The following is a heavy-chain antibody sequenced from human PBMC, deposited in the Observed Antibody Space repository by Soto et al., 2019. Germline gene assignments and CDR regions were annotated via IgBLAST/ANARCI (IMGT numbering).Heavy chain of an antibody. D-gene: IGHD1-1*01. CDR3: ARGRYGDY. V-gene: IGHV1-18*01. CDR1: GYTFTSYG. CDR2: ISAHNGNT. Sequence: QVHLVQSGAEVKKPGASVKVSCKGSGYTFTSYGVTWVRQAPGQGLEWMGWISAHNGNTDYAQKLQGRVTVTRDTSTSTAYMELRSLRSVDTAVYYCARGRYGDYWGQGALVTVSS. J-gene: IGHJ4*02.